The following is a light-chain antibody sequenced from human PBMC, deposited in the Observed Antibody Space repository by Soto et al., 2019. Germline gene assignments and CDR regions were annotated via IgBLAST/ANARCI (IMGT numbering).Light chain of an antibody. Sequence: QSVLTQPPSVSAAPGQKVTISCSGSSSNIGNNYLSWYQEVPGTAPKLLIYDNNQRPSGIPDRFSGSTSGTSATLGITGLQTGDEADYYCGTWDSSLSAIVFGGGTKLTVL. CDR3: GTWDSSLSAIV. CDR1: SSNIGNNY. CDR2: DNN. V-gene: IGLV1-51*01. J-gene: IGLJ2*01.